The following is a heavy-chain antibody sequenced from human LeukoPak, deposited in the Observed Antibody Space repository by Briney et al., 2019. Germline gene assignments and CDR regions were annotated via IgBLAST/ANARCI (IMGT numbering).Heavy chain of an antibody. J-gene: IGHJ3*02. D-gene: IGHD3-9*01. CDR3: ARQGYDILTADAFDI. Sequence: SETLSLTCTVSGGSISSYYWSWIRQPPGKGLEWIGYIYYSGSTNYNPSLKSRVTISVDTSKYQFSLKLSSVTAADTAVYYCARQGYDILTADAFDIWGQGTMVTVSS. CDR1: GGSISSYY. V-gene: IGHV4-59*01. CDR2: IYYSGST.